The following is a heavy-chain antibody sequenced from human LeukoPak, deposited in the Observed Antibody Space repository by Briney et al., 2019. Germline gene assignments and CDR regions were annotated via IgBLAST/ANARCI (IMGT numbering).Heavy chain of an antibody. Sequence: GGSLRLSCAASGFTFSSYSMNWVRQAPGKGLEWVSSISSSSSYIYYADSVKGRFTISRDNAKNSLYLQMNSLRAEDTAVYYCARDSVGYYYYYYGMDVWGQGTTVTVSS. CDR2: ISSSSSYI. CDR1: GFTFSSYS. CDR3: ARDSVGYYYYYYGMDV. J-gene: IGHJ6*02. D-gene: IGHD2-15*01. V-gene: IGHV3-21*01.